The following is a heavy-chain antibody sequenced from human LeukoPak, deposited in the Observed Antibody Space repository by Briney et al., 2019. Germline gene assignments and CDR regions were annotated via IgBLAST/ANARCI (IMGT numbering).Heavy chain of an antibody. CDR3: ARSPCGGDCYSGHFQH. J-gene: IGHJ1*01. Sequence: GESLEISFQGSGYTFTTYWIGWVRQMPGKGLEWMGIIYPGDSDTRYSPSFQGQVTISADKSISTAYLQWSSLKASDTAMYYCARSPCGGDCYSGHFQHWGQGTLGTVSS. CDR2: IYPGDSDT. D-gene: IGHD2-21*02. V-gene: IGHV5-51*01. CDR1: GYTFTTYW.